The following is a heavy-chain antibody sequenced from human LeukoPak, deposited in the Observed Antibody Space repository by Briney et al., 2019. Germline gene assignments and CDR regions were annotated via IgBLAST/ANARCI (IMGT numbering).Heavy chain of an antibody. CDR1: GGSFSGYY. V-gene: IGHV4-34*01. CDR2: INHSGST. CDR3: ARGRITMVRGVISRSYYYYMDV. J-gene: IGHJ6*03. D-gene: IGHD3-10*01. Sequence: SETLSLTCAVYGGSFSGYYWSWIRQPPGKGLEWIGEINHSGSTNYNPSLKSRVTISVDTSKNQFSLKLSSVTAADTAVYYCARGRITMVRGVISRSYYYYMDVWGKGTTVTVSS.